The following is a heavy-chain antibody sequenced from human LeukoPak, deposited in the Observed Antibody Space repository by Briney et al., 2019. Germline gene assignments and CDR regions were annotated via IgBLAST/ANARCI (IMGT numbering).Heavy chain of an antibody. CDR2: SRDKGNSYTT. CDR1: GFTFSDHY. J-gene: IGHJ3*02. CDR3: AKGRDYVDAFDI. V-gene: IGHV3-72*01. Sequence: GGSLRLSCAASGFTFSDHYIDWVRQAPGKGLEWVGRSRDKGNSYTTAYAASVRGRFTISRDDSKNSLYLQMNSLRAEDTAVYXXAKGRDYVDAFDIWGQGTMVTVSS. D-gene: IGHD3-16*01.